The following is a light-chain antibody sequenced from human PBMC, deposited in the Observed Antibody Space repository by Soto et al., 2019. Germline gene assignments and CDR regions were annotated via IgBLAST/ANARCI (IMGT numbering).Light chain of an antibody. Sequence: QSVLTQPASVSGSPGQSITISCTGTSSDVGSYNLVSWYQQRPGQAPKLIIYEGNKRPSGVSNRFSASKSANTASLTISGLQAEDVADYYCCSYAGSSTVYVFGTGTKVTVL. CDR3: CSYAGSSTVYV. J-gene: IGLJ1*01. V-gene: IGLV2-23*01. CDR2: EGN. CDR1: SSDVGSYNL.